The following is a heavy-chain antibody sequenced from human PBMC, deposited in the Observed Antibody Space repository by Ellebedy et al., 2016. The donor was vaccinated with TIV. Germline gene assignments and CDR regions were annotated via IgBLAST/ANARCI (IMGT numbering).Heavy chain of an antibody. CDR2: MNPNSGNT. D-gene: IGHD6-6*01. CDR3: ARVRAARPRNYYYMDV. V-gene: IGHV1-8*01. Sequence: ASVKVSXXASGYTFTSYDINWVRQATGQGLEWMGWMNPNSGNTGYAQKFQGRVTMTRNTSISTAYMELSRLRSEDTAVYYCARVRAARPRNYYYMDVWGKGTTVTVSS. CDR1: GYTFTSYD. J-gene: IGHJ6*03.